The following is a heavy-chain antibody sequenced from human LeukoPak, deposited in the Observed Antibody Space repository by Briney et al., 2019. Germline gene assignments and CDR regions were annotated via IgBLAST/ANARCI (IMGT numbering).Heavy chain of an antibody. CDR3: ARDTKEDSSGWFQYYYYYYMDV. CDR2: IKQDGSEK. D-gene: IGHD6-19*01. Sequence: PGGSLRLSCAASGFTFSSYWMSWVRQAPGKGLEWVANIKQDGSEKYYVDSVKGRFTISRDNAKNSLYLQMNSLRAEDTAVYYCARDTKEDSSGWFQYYYYYYMDVWGKGTTVTVSS. J-gene: IGHJ6*03. CDR1: GFTFSSYW. V-gene: IGHV3-7*01.